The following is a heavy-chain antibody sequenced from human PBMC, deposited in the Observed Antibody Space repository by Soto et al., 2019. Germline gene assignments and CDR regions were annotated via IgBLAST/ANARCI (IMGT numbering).Heavy chain of an antibody. V-gene: IGHV3-7*01. CDR1: GFTFSSYW. D-gene: IGHD3-16*02. CDR3: ARDNNYDYIWGSYRYYFDY. Sequence: PGGSLRLSCAASGFTFSSYWMSWVRQAPGKGLEWVANIKQDGSEKYYVDSVKGRFTISRDNAKNSLYLQMNSLRAEDTAVYYCARDNNYDYIWGSYRYYFDYWGQGTLVTVSS. CDR2: IKQDGSEK. J-gene: IGHJ4*02.